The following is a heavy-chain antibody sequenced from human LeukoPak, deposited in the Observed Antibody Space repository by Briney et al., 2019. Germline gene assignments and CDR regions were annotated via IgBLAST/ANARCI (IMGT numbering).Heavy chain of an antibody. D-gene: IGHD3-22*01. Sequence: ASVKVSCKASGYTFTGYYMHWVRQAPGQGLEWMGWINTNSGGTNYAQKFQGRVTMTRDTSISTAYMELSRLRSGDTAVYYCARTPGYYDSSGYYEVYDYWGQGTLVTVSS. V-gene: IGHV1-2*02. J-gene: IGHJ4*02. CDR2: INTNSGGT. CDR1: GYTFTGYY. CDR3: ARTPGYYDSSGYYEVYDY.